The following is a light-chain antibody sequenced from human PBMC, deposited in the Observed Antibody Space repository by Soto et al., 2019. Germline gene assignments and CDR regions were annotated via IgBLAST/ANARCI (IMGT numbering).Light chain of an antibody. CDR1: QSISSY. Sequence: DLQMPKTHSSLSATVGDRVTITCRASQSISSYLNWFQQKPGKAPRLLISAASSLQSGVPSRFSGSGSGTDFTLTISSLQPEDFASYYCQQSHSTPRTSGQGTKVDIK. CDR2: AAS. CDR3: QQSHSTPRT. V-gene: IGKV1-39*01. J-gene: IGKJ1*01.